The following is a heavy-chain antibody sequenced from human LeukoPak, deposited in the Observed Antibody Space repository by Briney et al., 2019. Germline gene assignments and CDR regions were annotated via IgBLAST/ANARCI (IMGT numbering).Heavy chain of an antibody. D-gene: IGHD3-9*01. CDR3: ARSSAYYNEADM. J-gene: IGHJ3*02. CDR1: GYTFTSYY. Sequence: ASVKVSCKTFGYTFTSYYVHWVRQAPGQGLEWMGIINPSGGSTTYAQKFLGRLTMTSDTSTSTVYMELSSLRSEDTAVYYCARSSAYYNEADMWGQGTMVTVSS. CDR2: INPSGGST. V-gene: IGHV1-46*01.